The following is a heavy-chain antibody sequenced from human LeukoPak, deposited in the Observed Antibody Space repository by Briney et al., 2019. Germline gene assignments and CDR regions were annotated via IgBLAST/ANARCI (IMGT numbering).Heavy chain of an antibody. CDR2: IKQDGSEK. CDR3: AKDPTAMATH. Sequence: GGSLRLSCAASGFTFSTYWMTWVRQAPGKGLEWVANIKQDGSEKYYVDSVKGRFTISRDNANNSVYLQMNSLRAEDTAVYYCAKDPTAMATHWGQGTLVTVSS. J-gene: IGHJ4*02. D-gene: IGHD5-18*01. V-gene: IGHV3-7*03. CDR1: GFTFSTYW.